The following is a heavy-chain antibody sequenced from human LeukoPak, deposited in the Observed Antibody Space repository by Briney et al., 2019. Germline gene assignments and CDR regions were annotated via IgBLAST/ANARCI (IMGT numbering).Heavy chain of an antibody. D-gene: IGHD1-26*01. CDR1: GFTFSSYW. J-gene: IGHJ4*02. CDR2: IRYDGSNK. V-gene: IGHV3-30*02. Sequence: PGGSLRLSCAASGFTFSSYWMSWVRQAPGKGLEWVAFIRYDGSNKYYADSVKGRFTISRDNPKNTLYLQMNSLRAEDTAVYYCAKDARSGSYYDYWSQGTLVTVSS. CDR3: AKDARSGSYYDY.